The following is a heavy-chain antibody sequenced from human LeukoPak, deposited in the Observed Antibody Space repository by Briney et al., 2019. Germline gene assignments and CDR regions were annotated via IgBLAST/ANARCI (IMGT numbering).Heavy chain of an antibody. CDR2: IYPGDSDT. Sequence: GESLKISCKSSGYSFTTYWIAWVRQMPGKGLEWMGIIYPGDSDTRFSPSFQGQVTISADKSISTAYLQWTSLEASDSAMYYCARVLIRGDEIDYWGQGTLVTVSS. V-gene: IGHV5-51*01. CDR1: GYSFTTYW. CDR3: ARVLIRGDEIDY. J-gene: IGHJ4*02. D-gene: IGHD2-21*01.